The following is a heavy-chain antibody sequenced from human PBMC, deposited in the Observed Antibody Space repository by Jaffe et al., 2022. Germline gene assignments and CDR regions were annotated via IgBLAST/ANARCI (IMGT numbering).Heavy chain of an antibody. CDR3: YVGAYYYDSSGLDY. Sequence: EVQLVESGGGLVQPGGSLKLSCAASGFTFSGSAMHWVRQASGKGLEWVGRIRSKANSYATAYAASVKGRFTISRDDSKNTAYLQMNSLKTEDTAVYYCYVGAYYYDSSGLDYWGQGTLVTVSS. J-gene: IGHJ4*02. CDR2: IRSKANSYAT. CDR1: GFTFSGSA. V-gene: IGHV3-73*02. D-gene: IGHD3-22*01.